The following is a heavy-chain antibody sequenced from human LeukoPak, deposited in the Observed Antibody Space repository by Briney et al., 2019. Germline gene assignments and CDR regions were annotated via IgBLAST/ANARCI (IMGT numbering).Heavy chain of an antibody. CDR1: GFTFSSYS. CDR2: ISGRSNYI. Sequence: GGSLRLSCAASGFTFSSYSMIWVRQAPGKGLEWVSSISGRSNYIYYADSVKGRFTISRDNAKNSLYLQMNSLRAEDTAVYYCARGGLDDDGDYPDAFDIWGQGTMVTVSS. J-gene: IGHJ3*02. V-gene: IGHV3-21*06. D-gene: IGHD4-17*01. CDR3: ARGGLDDDGDYPDAFDI.